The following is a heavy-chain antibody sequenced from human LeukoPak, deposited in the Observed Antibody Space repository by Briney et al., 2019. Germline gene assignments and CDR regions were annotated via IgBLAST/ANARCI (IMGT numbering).Heavy chain of an antibody. Sequence: SVKVSCKASGGTLSSYAISWVRQAPGQGLEWRGRIIPILGIADYAQKFQGRVTINADKSTSTAYMELSSLRSEDTAVYYCARAAYSSGWYAPAIAFDIWGQGTMVTVSS. J-gene: IGHJ3*02. CDR1: GGTLSSYA. CDR3: ARAAYSSGWYAPAIAFDI. CDR2: IIPILGIA. V-gene: IGHV1-69*04. D-gene: IGHD6-19*01.